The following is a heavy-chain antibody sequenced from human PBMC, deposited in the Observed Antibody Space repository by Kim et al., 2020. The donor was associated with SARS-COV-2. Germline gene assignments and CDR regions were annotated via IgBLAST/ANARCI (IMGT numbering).Heavy chain of an antibody. CDR1: GFTFSTYG. D-gene: IGHD6-19*01. J-gene: IGHJ4*01. Sequence: GGSLRLSCAASGFTFSTYGMAWVRQAPGKGLEFVSIISNNGAGTFYADAVQVRFTISRDNSKNTLSLQMNSLRVDDTAVYFCAKGYTVAGKSHSFDYWG. CDR3: AKGYTVAGKSHSFDY. V-gene: IGHV3-23*01. CDR2: ISNNGAGT.